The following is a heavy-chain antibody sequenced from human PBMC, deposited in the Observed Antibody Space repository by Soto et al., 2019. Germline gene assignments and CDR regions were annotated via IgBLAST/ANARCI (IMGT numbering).Heavy chain of an antibody. CDR3: AREPTYYDFWSGFQTPHAAFDI. V-gene: IGHV1-69*13. D-gene: IGHD3-3*01. CDR1: GGTFSSYA. J-gene: IGHJ3*02. Sequence: ASVKVSCKASGGTFSSYAISWVRQAPGQGLEWMGGIIPIFGTANYAQKFQGRVTITADESTSTAYMELSSLRSEDTAVYYCAREPTYYDFWSGFQTPHAAFDIWGQGTMVTVS. CDR2: IIPIFGTA.